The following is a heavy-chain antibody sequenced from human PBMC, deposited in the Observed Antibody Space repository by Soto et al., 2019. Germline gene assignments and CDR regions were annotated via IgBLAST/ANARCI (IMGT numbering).Heavy chain of an antibody. D-gene: IGHD2-2*01. CDR1: GGSFSGYY. J-gene: IGHJ4*02. Sequence: SETLSLTCAVYGGSFSGYYWSWIRQPPGKGLEWIGEINHSGSTNYNPSLKSRVTISVDTSKNQFSLKLSSVTAADTAVYYCASGAVKPGYCSSTSCYLDYWGQGTLVTVSS. CDR2: INHSGST. V-gene: IGHV4-34*01. CDR3: ASGAVKPGYCSSTSCYLDY.